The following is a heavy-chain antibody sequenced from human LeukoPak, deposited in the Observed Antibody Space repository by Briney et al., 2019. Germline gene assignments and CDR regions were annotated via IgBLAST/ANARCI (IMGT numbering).Heavy chain of an antibody. V-gene: IGHV1-18*01. CDR3: ARVRGAAAGTGGDY. CDR2: ISAYIGNT. J-gene: IGHJ4*02. Sequence: GASVKVSCKASGYTFTNYGISWVRQAPGQGLEWMGWISAYIGNTNYAQNLQGRVTMTTDTSTSTADMELRSLTSDDTAVYYCARVRGAAAGTGGDYWGQGTLVTVSS. D-gene: IGHD6-13*01. CDR1: GYTFTNYG.